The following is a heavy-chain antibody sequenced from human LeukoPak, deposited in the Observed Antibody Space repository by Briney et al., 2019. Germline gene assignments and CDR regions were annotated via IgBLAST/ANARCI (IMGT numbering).Heavy chain of an antibody. J-gene: IGHJ6*03. CDR3: ARGYSTGSKRFSMYYNMDV. D-gene: IGHD1-26*01. Sequence: PSETLSLTCSVSGGSMTSYFWSWIRQAPGKGLEHIGYVHYSGSTNYNPSLKSRLTISVDTSKRQFFLRLTSVTAADTAVYHCARGYSTGSKRFSMYYNMDVWGKGTTVTVSS. CDR1: GGSMTSYF. V-gene: IGHV4-59*01. CDR2: VHYSGST.